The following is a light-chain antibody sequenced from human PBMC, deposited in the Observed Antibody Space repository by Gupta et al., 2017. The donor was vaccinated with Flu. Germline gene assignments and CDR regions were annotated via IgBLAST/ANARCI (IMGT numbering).Light chain of an antibody. CDR2: GAS. J-gene: IGKJ2*01. V-gene: IGKV1-6*01. CDR1: QAIRND. Sequence: AIQMTQSPSSLSASVGDNVTITCRASQAIRNDLGWYQQKPGQAPKLLIYGASNLQSRVPLRFSGRGSGTDFTLTIRGLQPEDFATYYCLQDYTYPRTFGPGTKVAIK. CDR3: LQDYTYPRT.